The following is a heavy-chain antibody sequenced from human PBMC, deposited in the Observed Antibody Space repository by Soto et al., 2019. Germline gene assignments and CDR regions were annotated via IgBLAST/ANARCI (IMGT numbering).Heavy chain of an antibody. CDR2: IKSKTDGGTT. D-gene: IGHD2-2*01. CDR1: GFTFSNAW. J-gene: IGHJ4*01. Sequence: EVQLVESGGGLVKPGGSLRLSCAASGFTFSNAWMSWVRQAPGKGLEWVGRIKSKTDGGTTDYAAPVKGRFTISRDDSKNTLYLQMTSLTSEDTAVYYCTTAWLSLVVRDWGHATLVT. V-gene: IGHV3-15*01. CDR3: TTAWLSLVVRD.